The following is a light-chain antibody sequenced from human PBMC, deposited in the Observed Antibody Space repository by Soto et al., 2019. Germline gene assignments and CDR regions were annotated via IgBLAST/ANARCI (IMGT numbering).Light chain of an antibody. CDR3: MQAKEFPYT. CDR1: QSRVHSDGNTY. CDR2: HVS. V-gene: IGKV2-24*01. Sequence: DIVMTQTPLSSPVTLGQPASISCRSSQSRVHSDGNTYLTWFHQRPGQPPRLLIYHVSTRFSGVPDRFSGSGAGTDFALKISRVEGEDVGVYYCMQAKEFPYTFGQGTKLEIK. J-gene: IGKJ2*01.